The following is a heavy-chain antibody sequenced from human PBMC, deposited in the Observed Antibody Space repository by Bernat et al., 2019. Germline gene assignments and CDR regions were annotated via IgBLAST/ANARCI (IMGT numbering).Heavy chain of an antibody. CDR2: IWYDGSKN. CDR3: ARDRVGGWYSMDV. V-gene: IGHV3-33*01. D-gene: IGHD6-19*01. CDR1: GFTFSNHG. J-gene: IGHJ6*02. Sequence: QLQLVESGGGVVQPGRSLRLSCAASGFTFSNHGMHWVRQAPGKGPEWVAVIWYDGSKNYYADSLKGRFTISRDNSKSMLYLQIGSLRAEDTAVYYCARDRVGGWYSMDVWGQGTTVTVSS.